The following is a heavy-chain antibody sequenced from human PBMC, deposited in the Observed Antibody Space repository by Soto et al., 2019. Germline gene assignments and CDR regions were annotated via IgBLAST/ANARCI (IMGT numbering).Heavy chain of an antibody. Sequence: QVQLVESGGGVVQPGRSLRLSCAASGFTFSSYAMHWVRQAPGKGLEWVAVISYDGSNKYYADSVKGRFTISRDNSKNTLYLQMNSLRAEDTAVYYCERDQVALDIVAENIDYWGQETLVTVSS. J-gene: IGHJ4*02. CDR2: ISYDGSNK. CDR1: GFTFSSYA. V-gene: IGHV3-30-3*01. D-gene: IGHD5-12*01. CDR3: ERDQVALDIVAENIDY.